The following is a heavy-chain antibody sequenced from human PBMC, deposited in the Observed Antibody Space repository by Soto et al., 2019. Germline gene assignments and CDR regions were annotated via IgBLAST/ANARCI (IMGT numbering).Heavy chain of an antibody. V-gene: IGHV3-23*01. J-gene: IGHJ4*02. CDR2: ISGSGGST. CDR3: ASRSSGWYFDS. CDR1: GFTCSNYA. Sequence: EVKLLESGGGLVQPGGSLRLSCAASGFTCSNYAMNWDRQAPGKGLEWVSVISGSGGSTYYADSVKGRFTISRANSKITLYLQMNSLRAEDTAVYYCASRSSGWYFDSWGQGTLVTVAS. D-gene: IGHD6-19*01.